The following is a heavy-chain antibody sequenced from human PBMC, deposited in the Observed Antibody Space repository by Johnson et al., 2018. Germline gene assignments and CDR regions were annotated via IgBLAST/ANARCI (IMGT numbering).Heavy chain of an antibody. V-gene: IGHV4-59*01. CDR3: ARAPRAAAGSHYFYYMDV. CDR1: GGSISSYY. J-gene: IGHJ6*03. CDR2: IYYSGST. Sequence: QVQLQESGPGLVKPSETLSLTCTVSGGSISSYYWSWIRQPPGKGLEWIGYIYYSGSTNYNPSLKSRVTISVDTSKNQFSLKLSSVTAADTAVYYCARAPRAAAGSHYFYYMDVWGNGTTVTVSS. D-gene: IGHD6-13*01.